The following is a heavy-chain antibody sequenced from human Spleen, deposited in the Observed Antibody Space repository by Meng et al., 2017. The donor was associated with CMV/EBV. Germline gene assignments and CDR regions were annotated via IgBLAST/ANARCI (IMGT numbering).Heavy chain of an antibody. Sequence: ASVKVSCKASGYIFNVYYIHWVRQARGQGLEWMGWMNPNSGETNYAQKFQGRVTLTRDTSINTGYMELTRLTSDDTAVYYCARDNNWGPDYWGQGTLVTVSS. CDR3: ARDNNWGPDY. V-gene: IGHV1-2*02. J-gene: IGHJ4*02. D-gene: IGHD7-27*01. CDR1: GYIFNVYY. CDR2: MNPNSGET.